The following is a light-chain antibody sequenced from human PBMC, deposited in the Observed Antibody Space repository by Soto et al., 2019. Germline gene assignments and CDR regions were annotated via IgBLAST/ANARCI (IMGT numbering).Light chain of an antibody. Sequence: EIVLTQSPGTLSLSPWEGATLSCKASQSVSSTYLARYQQKPGQAPRLLIYGASSRATGIPDRFSGSGSGTDFTRIISRLEPEDFAVCYCQQYGSSPFTFGPGTKVDIK. CDR2: GAS. CDR1: QSVSSTY. V-gene: IGKV3-20*01. J-gene: IGKJ3*01. CDR3: QQYGSSPFT.